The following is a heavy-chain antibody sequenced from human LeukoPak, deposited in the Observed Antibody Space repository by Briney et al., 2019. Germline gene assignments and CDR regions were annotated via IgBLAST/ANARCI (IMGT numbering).Heavy chain of an antibody. CDR1: GSSISNYY. CDR3: ARQPGRERWLQSYFDY. Sequence: SETLSLTCSVSGSSISNYYWSWIRQSAGKGLEWIGRMSSSGTTNYNPSLESRVTMSVDTSKNQFSLKLSSVTAADTAVYYCARQPGRERWLQSYFDYWGQGTLVTVSS. CDR2: MSSSGTT. J-gene: IGHJ4*02. V-gene: IGHV4-4*07. D-gene: IGHD5-24*01.